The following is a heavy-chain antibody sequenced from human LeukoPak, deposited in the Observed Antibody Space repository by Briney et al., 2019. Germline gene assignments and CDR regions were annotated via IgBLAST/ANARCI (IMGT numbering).Heavy chain of an antibody. CDR3: ARDHFGSLDS. V-gene: IGHV4-61*01. CDR2: DYCGGNT. J-gene: IGHJ4*02. Sequence: SETLSFTCTVSGFSVTTDSYCWGWIRQPPGKGLEWIGYDYCGGNTNYDPSLKRRVTISVDASKNQFSLTLTSVTAADTAVYFCARDHFGSLDSWGQGILVTVSS. D-gene: IGHD3-10*01. CDR1: GFSVTTDSYC.